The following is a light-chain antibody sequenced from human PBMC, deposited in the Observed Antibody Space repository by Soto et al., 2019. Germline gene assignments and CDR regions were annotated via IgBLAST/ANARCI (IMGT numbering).Light chain of an antibody. CDR3: TSFISRTSPIL. CDR2: EVT. CDR1: ANDY. Sequence: QSVLAQPASVSGSPGQSITISCSGSANDYVSWYQHHPGKAPRLLLYEVTHRPSGVSHRFSGSKTGNTASLTISGLQPEDEAHYYCTSFISRTSPILFGGGTQLTVL. V-gene: IGLV2-14*01. J-gene: IGLJ2*01.